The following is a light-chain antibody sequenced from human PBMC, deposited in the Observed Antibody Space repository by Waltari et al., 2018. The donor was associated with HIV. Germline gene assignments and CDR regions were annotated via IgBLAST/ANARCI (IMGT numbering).Light chain of an antibody. Sequence: TQSPRSLPVTRGQPASIPCPSIQSLVYTDANTYLHWFYQRPGQSPRRLIYKVSNRDSGVPDRFSGSGSGTDVTLTISGVEAGDIGIYYCMQGTHWPSYSFGQGTKLEI. CDR1: QSLVYTDANTY. V-gene: IGKV2-30*01. CDR3: MQGTHWPSYS. CDR2: KVS. J-gene: IGKJ2*03.